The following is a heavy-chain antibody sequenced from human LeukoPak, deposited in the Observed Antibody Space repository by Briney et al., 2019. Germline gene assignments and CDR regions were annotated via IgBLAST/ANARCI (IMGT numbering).Heavy chain of an antibody. D-gene: IGHD3-10*01. Sequence: PSGTLSLTCAVSGGSISSRSMWSWVRPPPGKGREGGGEIDHSGRTNYNTSLKSRVTISVEKSKTQSSLNLSSVTAADTAIYYCASLRDYVGSGSPRYWGQGTLVTVSS. V-gene: IGHV4-4*02. CDR3: ASLRDYVGSGSPRY. CDR2: IDHSGRT. CDR1: GGSISSRSM. J-gene: IGHJ4*02.